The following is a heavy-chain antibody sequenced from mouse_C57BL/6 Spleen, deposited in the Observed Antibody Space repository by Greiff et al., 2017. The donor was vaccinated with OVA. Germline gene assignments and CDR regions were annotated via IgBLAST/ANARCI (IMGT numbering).Heavy chain of an antibody. CDR1: GFSFNTYA. Sequence: DVKLVESGGGLVQPKGSLKLSCAASGFSFNTYAMNWVRQAPGKGLEWVARIRSKSNNYATYYADSVKDRFTISRDDSESMLYLQMNNLKTEDTAMYYCVRQGWDYWYFDVWGTGTTVTVSS. J-gene: IGHJ1*03. CDR2: IRSKSNNYAT. D-gene: IGHD3-3*01. V-gene: IGHV10-1*01. CDR3: VRQGWDYWYFDV.